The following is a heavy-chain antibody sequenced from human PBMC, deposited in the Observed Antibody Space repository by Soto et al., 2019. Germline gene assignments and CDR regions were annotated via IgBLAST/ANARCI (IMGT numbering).Heavy chain of an antibody. D-gene: IGHD3-10*01. J-gene: IGHJ6*04. CDR3: ERDPRITLVRGVIMIAYYYYGLQV. V-gene: IGHV3-33*01. CDR1: GFTFSSYG. Sequence: PGGSLRLSCAASGFTFSSYGMHWVRQAPGKGLEWVAVIWYDGNNKYYADSVKGRFTISRDNSKNTLYLQMNSLRAEDTAVYYCERDPRITLVRGVIMIAYYYYGLQVWVKWAMVNFTS. CDR2: IWYDGNNK.